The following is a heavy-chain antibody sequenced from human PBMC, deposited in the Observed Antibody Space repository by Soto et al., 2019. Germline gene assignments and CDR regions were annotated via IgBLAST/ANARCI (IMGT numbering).Heavy chain of an antibody. CDR1: GFTFCSYA. V-gene: IGHV3-23*01. J-gene: IGHJ4*02. CDR2: ISGSGGST. Sequence: PGGSLRLSCAASGFTFCSYAMSWVRPAPGKGLEWVSAISGSGGSTYYADSVKGRFTISRDNSKNTLYLQMNSLRAEDTAVYYCANRGPYSSGYRLDYWGQGTLVTVSS. D-gene: IGHD3-22*01. CDR3: ANRGPYSSGYRLDY.